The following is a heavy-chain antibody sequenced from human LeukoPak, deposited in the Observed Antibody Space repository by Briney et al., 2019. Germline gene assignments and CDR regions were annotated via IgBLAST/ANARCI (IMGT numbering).Heavy chain of an antibody. CDR1: GFTFSSYW. CDR2: IKEDGTEK. J-gene: IGHJ4*02. Sequence: GGSLRLSCAASGFTFSSYWMSWVRQAPGKGLEWVAYIKEDGTEKYYVDYVKGRFTISRDNAKNSLYLQMNSLRAEDTAVYYCARGGVIGYCSSTSCEGDYWGQGTLVTVSS. V-gene: IGHV3-7*01. CDR3: ARGGVIGYCSSTSCEGDY. D-gene: IGHD2-2*01.